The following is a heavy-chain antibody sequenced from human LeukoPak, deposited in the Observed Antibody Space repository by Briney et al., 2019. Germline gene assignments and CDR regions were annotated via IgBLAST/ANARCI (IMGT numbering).Heavy chain of an antibody. J-gene: IGHJ2*01. Sequence: SVNVSCKASAGTFSSYAISWVRQAPGQGLEWMGGIIPIFGTANYAQKFQGRVTITADESTSTAYMELSSLRSEDTAVYYCARVPSSYYPYWYFDLWGRGTLVTVSS. CDR3: ARVPSSYYPYWYFDL. V-gene: IGHV1-69*13. D-gene: IGHD4-11*01. CDR2: IIPIFGTA. CDR1: AGTFSSYA.